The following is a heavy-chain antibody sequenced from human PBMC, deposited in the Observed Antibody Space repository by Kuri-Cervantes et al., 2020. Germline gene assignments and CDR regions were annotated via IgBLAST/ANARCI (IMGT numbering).Heavy chain of an antibody. D-gene: IGHD3-10*01. CDR3: ALNHYGSGSYYSSFDY. V-gene: IGHV6-1*01. Sequence: LRLSCVISGDSVSSNSVAWNWIRQSPSRGLEWLGRTYYNSKWYNDYAVSVKSRISINPDTSKNQFSLQLNSVTPEDTAVYYCALNHYGSGSYYSSFDYWGQGILVTVSS. CDR2: TYYNSKWYN. J-gene: IGHJ4*02. CDR1: GDSVSSNSVA.